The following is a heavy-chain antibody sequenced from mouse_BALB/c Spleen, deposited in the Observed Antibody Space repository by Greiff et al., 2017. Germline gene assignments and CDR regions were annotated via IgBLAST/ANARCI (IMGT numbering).Heavy chain of an antibody. V-gene: IGHV14-3*02. Sequence: EVQLQQSGAELVKPGASVKLSCTASGFNIKDTYMHWVKQRPEQGLEWIGRIDPANGNTKYDPKFQGKATITADTSSNPAYLQLSSLTSEDTAVYYCAAPSYYGSSWFAYWGQGTLVTVSA. D-gene: IGHD1-1*01. CDR1: GFNIKDTY. J-gene: IGHJ3*01. CDR2: IDPANGNT. CDR3: AAPSYYGSSWFAY.